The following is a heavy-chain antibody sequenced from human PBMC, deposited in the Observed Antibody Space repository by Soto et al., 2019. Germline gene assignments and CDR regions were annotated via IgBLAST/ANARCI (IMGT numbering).Heavy chain of an antibody. CDR2: IYHSGST. Sequence: SETLSLTCAVSGGSISSGGYSWSWIRQPPGKGLEWIGYIYHSGSTYYNPSLKSRVTISVDTSKNQFSLKLSSVTAADTAVYYCASLHYGMDVWGKGTTVTVSS. CDR3: ASLHYGMDV. CDR1: GGSISSGGYS. V-gene: IGHV4-30-2*01. J-gene: IGHJ6*04.